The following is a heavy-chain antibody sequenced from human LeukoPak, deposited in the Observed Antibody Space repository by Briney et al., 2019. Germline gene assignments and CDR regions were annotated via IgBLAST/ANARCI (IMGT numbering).Heavy chain of an antibody. CDR3: TRDVSGNVGFDY. V-gene: IGHV4-59*01. CDR2: IHYSGST. D-gene: IGHD4-23*01. Sequence: SETLSLTCTVSGVSISSYYWNWIRQPPGKGLEWIGYIHYSGSTNCNPSLKSRVTISVDTSKNQFSLKLNSVTAADTAVYFCTRDVSGNVGFDYWGQGTLVTVSS. CDR1: GVSISSYY. J-gene: IGHJ4*02.